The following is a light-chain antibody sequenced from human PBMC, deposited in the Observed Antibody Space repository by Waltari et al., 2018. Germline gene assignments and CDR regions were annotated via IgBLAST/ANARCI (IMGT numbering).Light chain of an antibody. CDR3: QSYDPSLSVV. CDR1: GSNIRAGYA. J-gene: IGLJ2*01. CDR2: GVN. Sequence: QSVLTPPPSVSGAPGQRVSISCTGSGSNIRAGYAVHWYQQLPGNAPKLLIYGVNTRPLGVPDRFSGSLSGTSAYLAIAGLQADDEADYYCQSYDPSLSVVFGGGTRLTVL. V-gene: IGLV1-40*01.